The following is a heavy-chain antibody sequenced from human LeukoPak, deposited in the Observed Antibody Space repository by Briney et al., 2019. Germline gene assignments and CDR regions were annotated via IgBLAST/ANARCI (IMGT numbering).Heavy chain of an antibody. J-gene: IGHJ5*02. CDR2: IYYSGST. V-gene: IGHV4-59*12. CDR1: GGSISSYY. CDR3: ARAPALRVYYYGSGSRWFDP. Sequence: SETLSLTCTVSGGSISSYYWSWIRQPPGKGLEWIGYIYYSGSTNYNPSLKSRVTISVDTSKNQFSLKLSSVTAADTAVYYCARAPALRVYYYGSGSRWFDPWGQGTLVTVSS. D-gene: IGHD3-10*01.